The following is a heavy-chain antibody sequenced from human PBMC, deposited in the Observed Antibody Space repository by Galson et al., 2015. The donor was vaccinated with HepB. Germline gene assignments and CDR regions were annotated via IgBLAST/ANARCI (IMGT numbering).Heavy chain of an antibody. D-gene: IGHD6-19*01. J-gene: IGHJ4*02. V-gene: IGHV3-30*04. CDR2: ISYDGSNK. CDR3: ARDGSDDSGWWSYFDY. CDR1: GFTSSSYA. Sequence: SLRLSCAASGFTSSSYAMHWVRQAPGKGLEWVAVISYDGSNKYYADSVKGRFTISRDNSKNTLYLQMNSLRAEDTAVYYCARDGSDDSGWWSYFDYWGQGTLVTVSS.